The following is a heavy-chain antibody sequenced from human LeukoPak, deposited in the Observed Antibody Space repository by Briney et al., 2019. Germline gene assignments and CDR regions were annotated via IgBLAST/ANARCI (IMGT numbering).Heavy chain of an antibody. CDR1: GFTFDDYG. J-gene: IGHJ1*01. CDR3: AREDGFCSGGSCYQH. D-gene: IGHD2-15*01. Sequence: GGSLRLSCAASGFTFDDYGMSWVRQAPGKGLEWVSFINWSGVSTDYADSVKGRFTISRDNAKNSLFLQMNSLRAEDTALYYCAREDGFCSGGSCYQHWGQGTLVTVSS. V-gene: IGHV3-20*04. CDR2: INWSGVST.